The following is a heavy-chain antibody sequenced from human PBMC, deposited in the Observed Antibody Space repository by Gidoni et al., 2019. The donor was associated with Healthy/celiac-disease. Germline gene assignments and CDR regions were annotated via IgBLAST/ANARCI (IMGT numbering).Heavy chain of an antibody. D-gene: IGHD3-10*01. CDR2: IYYSGST. CDR3: ARDRRVGLRLITMVQGVKYYYYGMDV. V-gene: IGHV4-30-4*01. CDR1: GGSISSGDYY. J-gene: IGHJ6*02. Sequence: QVQLQESGPGLVKPSQTLSLTCTVAGGSISSGDYYWSWIRQPPGKGLEWIGYIYYSGSTYYNPSLKSRVTISVDTSKNQFSLKLSSVTAADTAVYYCARDRRVGLRLITMVQGVKYYYYGMDVWGQGTTVTVSS.